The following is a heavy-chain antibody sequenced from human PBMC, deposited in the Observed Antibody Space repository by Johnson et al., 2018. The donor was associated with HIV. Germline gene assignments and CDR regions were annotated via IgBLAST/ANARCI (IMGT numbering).Heavy chain of an antibody. CDR2: NSYATA. CDR3: AKSPAKDHGGNSGAFAI. J-gene: IGHJ3*02. V-gene: IGHV3-23*04. Sequence: VQLVESGGGLVQPGGSLRLSCAASGFTFSSYAMSWVRQAPGKGLEWVSANSYATAYAASVKGRFTISRDNAKNSLYLQMNSLRAEDTAMYYCAKSPAKDHGGNSGAFAIWGQGTMVTVSS. CDR1: GFTFSSYA. D-gene: IGHD4-23*01.